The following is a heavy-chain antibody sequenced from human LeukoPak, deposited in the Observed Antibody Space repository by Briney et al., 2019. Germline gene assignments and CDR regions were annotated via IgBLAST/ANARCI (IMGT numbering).Heavy chain of an antibody. D-gene: IGHD4-17*01. V-gene: IGHV3-23*01. CDR1: GFTFSSYA. CDR2: ISGSGGST. CDR3: ASGMTTVTTRQFDY. J-gene: IGHJ4*02. Sequence: GGSLRLSCAASGFTFSSYAMSWVRQAPGKGLEWVSAISGSGGSTYYADSVKGRFTISRDNSKNTLYLQMNSLRSEDTAVYYCASGMTTVTTRQFDYWGQGTLVTVSS.